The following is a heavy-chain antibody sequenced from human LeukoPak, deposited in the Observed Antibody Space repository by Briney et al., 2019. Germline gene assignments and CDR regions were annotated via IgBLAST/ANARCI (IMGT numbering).Heavy chain of an antibody. CDR1: GGSISSGGYS. Sequence: SQTLSLTCAVSGGSISSGGYSWSWIRQPPGKGLEWIGYIYHSGSTYYNPSLKSRVTISVDRSKNQFSLKLSSVTAADTAVYYCARSWPSVYCNSTSCYANWFDPWGQGTLVTVSS. CDR3: ARSWPSVYCNSTSCYANWFDP. V-gene: IGHV4-30-2*01. D-gene: IGHD2-2*01. CDR2: IYHSGST. J-gene: IGHJ5*02.